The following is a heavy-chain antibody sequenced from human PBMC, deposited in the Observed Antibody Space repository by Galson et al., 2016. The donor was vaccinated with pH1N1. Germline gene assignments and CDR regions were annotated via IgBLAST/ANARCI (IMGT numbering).Heavy chain of an antibody. J-gene: IGHJ6*03. D-gene: IGHD6-6*01. CDR3: AKSVAARPPYMDV. Sequence: ETLSLTCSVSGGSISSYYWSYIRQPPGKGLEWIGYIYYSADYSGSTNYNPSLKSRVTISVDTSKNQLSLKLRSVTDADTAVYYCAKSVAARPPYMDVWGKGTTVTVSS. CDR1: GGSISSYY. V-gene: IGHV4-59*01. CDR2: IYYSADYSGST.